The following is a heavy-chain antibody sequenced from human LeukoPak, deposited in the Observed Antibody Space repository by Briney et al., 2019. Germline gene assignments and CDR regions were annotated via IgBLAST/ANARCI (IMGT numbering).Heavy chain of an antibody. CDR3: ARGGTGYYDSSYYYPY. J-gene: IGHJ4*02. Sequence: SETVSLICNVSGYSISIDYYWGWIRQPPGKGLEWIGSIHQIGSTYYNPPLKSRVSILMDKSKNQFSLRLNSVTAADTAVYYCARGGTGYYDSSYYYPYWGQGTLVTVSS. D-gene: IGHD3-22*01. CDR1: GYSISIDYY. CDR2: IHQIGST. V-gene: IGHV4-38-2*02.